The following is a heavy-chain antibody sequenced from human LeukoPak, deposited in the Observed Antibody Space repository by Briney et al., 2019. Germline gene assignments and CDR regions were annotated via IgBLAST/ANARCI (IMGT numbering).Heavy chain of an antibody. J-gene: IGHJ4*02. CDR1: GFTFCSYG. D-gene: IGHD2-21*01. CDR3: AKDVATVGIVDF. CDR2: ISYVGSNK. V-gene: IGHV3-30*18. Sequence: GGSLRLSCAASGFTFCSYGMHWVRQAPGKGLEWVAVISYVGSNKYYADSVKGRFTISRDNGKNSLYLQMLNLRTEDTAFYYCAKDVATVGIVDFWGQGTLVTVSS.